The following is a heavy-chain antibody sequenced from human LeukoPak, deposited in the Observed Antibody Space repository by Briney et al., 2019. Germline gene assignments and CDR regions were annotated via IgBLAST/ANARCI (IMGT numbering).Heavy chain of an antibody. CDR1: GFTFSSYW. Sequence: GGSLRLSCAASGFTFSSYWMNWARQAPGKGLEWVASINHNGNVNYYVDSVKGRFTISRDNAKNSLYLQMNSLRAEDTALYYCAKEADYHGELLYYYFDYWGQGTLVTVSS. CDR3: AKEADYHGELLYYYFDY. V-gene: IGHV3-7*03. CDR2: INHNGNVN. D-gene: IGHD3-10*01. J-gene: IGHJ4*02.